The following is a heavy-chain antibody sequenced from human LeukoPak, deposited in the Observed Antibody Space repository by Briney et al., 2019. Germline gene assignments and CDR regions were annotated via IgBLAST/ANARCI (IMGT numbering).Heavy chain of an antibody. J-gene: IGHJ4*02. CDR2: MNPNSGNT. D-gene: IGHD4-17*01. Sequence: ASVKVSCKASGYTFTSYDINWVRQATGQGLEWMGWMNPNSGNTGYAQKFQGRVTMIRNTSIGTAYMELSSLRSEDTAVYYCARGDLFTVPYDYWGQGTLVTVSS. V-gene: IGHV1-8*01. CDR3: ARGDLFTVPYDY. CDR1: GYTFTSYD.